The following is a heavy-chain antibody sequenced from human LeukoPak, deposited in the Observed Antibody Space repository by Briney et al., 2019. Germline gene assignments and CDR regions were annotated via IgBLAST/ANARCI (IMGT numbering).Heavy chain of an antibody. CDR2: IYYSGST. CDR1: GGSISSSDYH. Sequence: PSETLSLTCTVSGGSISSSDYHWGWIRQPPGKGLEWIGCIYYSGSTYYNPSLKSRVTISVDTSKNQFSLKLSSVTAADTAVYYCARGLITMVRGVIWGQGTLVTVSS. J-gene: IGHJ4*02. V-gene: IGHV4-39*07. CDR3: ARGLITMVRGVI. D-gene: IGHD3-10*01.